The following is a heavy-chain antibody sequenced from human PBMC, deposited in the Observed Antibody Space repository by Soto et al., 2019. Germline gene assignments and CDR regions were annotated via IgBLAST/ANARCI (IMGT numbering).Heavy chain of an antibody. CDR3: ARGGHVVVVTAALDY. V-gene: IGHV1-46*01. CDR1: GDTFTDYY. CDR2: VNPSGGHT. J-gene: IGHJ4*02. D-gene: IGHD2-21*02. Sequence: QVQLVQSGAEVKKPGASVKVSCKASGDTFTDYYIHWVRQATGQGLEWMGTVNPSGGHTTYAQHFLGRMTMTRDTSTSTLYMELTSLTSEDTDVYYCARGGHVVVVTAALDYWGQGTLVTVSS.